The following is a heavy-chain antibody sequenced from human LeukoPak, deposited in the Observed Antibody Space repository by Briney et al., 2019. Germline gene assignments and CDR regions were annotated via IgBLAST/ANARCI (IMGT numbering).Heavy chain of an antibody. D-gene: IGHD2/OR15-2a*01. V-gene: IGHV3-49*04. CDR3: CLTDPFDY. Sequence: GGSLRLSCTGSGFTFGAHSMAWVRQAPGKGPEWVGFIRGKAYGGATGYTASVKGRFTISRDDSKSIVYLQMNSLRTEDTAVNYFCLTDPFDYWGQGSLVTVSS. CDR1: GFTFGAHS. CDR2: IRGKAYGGAT. J-gene: IGHJ4*02.